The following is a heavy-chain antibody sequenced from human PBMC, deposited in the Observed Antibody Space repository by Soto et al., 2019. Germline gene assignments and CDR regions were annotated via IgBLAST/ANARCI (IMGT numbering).Heavy chain of an antibody. V-gene: IGHV1-46*01. J-gene: IGHJ6*02. Sequence: GASVKVSCKASGYTFTSYYMHWVRQAPGQGLEWMGIINPSGGSTSYAQKFQGRVTMTRDTSTSTVYMGLSSLRSEDTAVYYCARCTDSRGYYLPYYYGMDVWGQGTTVTVSS. CDR3: ARCTDSRGYYLPYYYGMDV. CDR1: GYTFTSYY. CDR2: INPSGGST. D-gene: IGHD3-22*01.